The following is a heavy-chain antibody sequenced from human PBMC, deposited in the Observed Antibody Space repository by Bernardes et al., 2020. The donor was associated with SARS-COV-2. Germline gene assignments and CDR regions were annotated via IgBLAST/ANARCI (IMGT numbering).Heavy chain of an antibody. D-gene: IGHD1-1*01. V-gene: IGHV3-9*01. CDR1: GFKFDDYA. CDR3: AKDMDWNMGNAFDI. J-gene: IGHJ3*02. Sequence: GGSLRLSCAAYGFKFDDYAMHWVRQAPGKGLEWVSGVSWNGGYIGYADSVKGRFTISRENGKNSLYLQMRNLRAEDTALYYCAKDMDWNMGNAFDIWGQGTMVTVSS. CDR2: VSWNGGYI.